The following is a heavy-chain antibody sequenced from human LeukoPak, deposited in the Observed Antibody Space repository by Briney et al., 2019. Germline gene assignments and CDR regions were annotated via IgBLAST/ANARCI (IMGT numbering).Heavy chain of an antibody. CDR3: AKDIYSAYDLARAFDF. Sequence: GGSLRLSCAASGFTFSNYEMNWVRQAPGKGLEWVSGISGSGNTHYTDSVKGRFTISRDNSKSTLDLQMNSLRVEDTALYYCAKDIYSAYDLARAFDFWGQGTLVTVST. J-gene: IGHJ4*01. CDR1: GFTFSNYE. V-gene: IGHV3-23*01. D-gene: IGHD5-12*01. CDR2: ISGSGNT.